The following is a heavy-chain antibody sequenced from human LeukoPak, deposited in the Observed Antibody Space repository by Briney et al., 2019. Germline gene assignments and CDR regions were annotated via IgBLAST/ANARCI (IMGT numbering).Heavy chain of an antibody. Sequence: PSETLSLTCTVSGDSMSDSYWSWIRQPAGKGLEWIGRIYASGSTNYNPSLKSRVTISVDTSKNQFSLKLSSVTAADTAVYYCARTYYGSFDYWGQGTLVTVSS. CDR2: IYASGST. J-gene: IGHJ4*02. CDR1: GDSMSDSY. D-gene: IGHD3-10*01. CDR3: ARTYYGSFDY. V-gene: IGHV4-4*07.